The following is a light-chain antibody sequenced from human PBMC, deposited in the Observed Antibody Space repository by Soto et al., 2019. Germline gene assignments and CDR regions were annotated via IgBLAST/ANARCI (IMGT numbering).Light chain of an antibody. Sequence: EIVLTQSPATLSLSPGERATLSCRASQTISWYLAWYQQKPGQAPRLLIYDASKRAPGIPARFSGSGSGTDFTLTISSLEPEDLAVHYCQQRSNWLPLTVGGGTKVEIK. CDR2: DAS. CDR3: QQRSNWLPLT. J-gene: IGKJ4*01. CDR1: QTISWY. V-gene: IGKV3-11*01.